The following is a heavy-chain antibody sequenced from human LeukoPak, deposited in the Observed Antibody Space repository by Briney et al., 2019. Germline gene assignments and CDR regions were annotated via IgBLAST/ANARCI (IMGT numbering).Heavy chain of an antibody. V-gene: IGHV4-31*03. CDR1: GGSISSGGYY. J-gene: IGHJ6*02. CDR3: ARASLGADYYYYGMDV. CDR2: IYYSGST. D-gene: IGHD1-26*01. Sequence: NPSQTLSLTCTVSGGSISSGGYYWSWIRQHPGKGLEWIGYIYYSGSTYYNPSLKSRVTISVDTSKNQFSLKLSSVTAADTAVYYCARASLGADYYYYGMDVWGQGTTVTVSS.